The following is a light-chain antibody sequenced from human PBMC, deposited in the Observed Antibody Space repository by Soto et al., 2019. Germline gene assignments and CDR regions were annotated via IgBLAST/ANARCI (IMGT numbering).Light chain of an antibody. V-gene: IGKV3-20*01. CDR2: GAS. CDR3: HQYDTAPLT. CDR1: QSVSSKY. J-gene: IGKJ4*01. Sequence: EIVLTQSPGTLSLSPGERATLSCRASQSVSSKYLVWYQQKRGQAPRLLFSGASSRAAGIPDRFSGSGSGTDFTLTISRLEPEDFAVYYCHQYDTAPLTFGGGTEVEI.